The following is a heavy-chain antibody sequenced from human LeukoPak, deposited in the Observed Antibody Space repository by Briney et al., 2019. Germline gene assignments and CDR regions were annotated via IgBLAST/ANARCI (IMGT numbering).Heavy chain of an antibody. CDR1: GFTFSSYG. Sequence: AGGSLRLSCAASGFTFSSYGMQWVRQAPGKGLEWVAFIRYDGNNKYYADSVKGRFTISRDNSKTTLYLQMNSLRIEATAVYYCAKLYCSGSSCYSIDHWGQGTLVTVSS. CDR2: IRYDGNNK. J-gene: IGHJ4*02. D-gene: IGHD2-15*01. V-gene: IGHV3-30*02. CDR3: AKLYCSGSSCYSIDH.